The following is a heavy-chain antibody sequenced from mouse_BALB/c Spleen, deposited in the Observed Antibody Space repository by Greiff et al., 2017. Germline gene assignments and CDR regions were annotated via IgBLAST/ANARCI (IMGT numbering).Heavy chain of an antibody. V-gene: IGHV1-87*01. CDR2: IYPGDGDT. CDR3: AREGGTHYAMDY. D-gene: IGHD2-14*01. Sequence: QVQLKQSGAELARPWASVKLSCKASGYTFTSYWMQWVKQRPGQGLEWIGAIYPGDGDTRYTQKFKGKATLTADKSSSTAYMQLSSLASEDSAVYYCAREGGTHYAMDYWGQGTSVTVSS. J-gene: IGHJ4*01. CDR1: GYTFTSYW.